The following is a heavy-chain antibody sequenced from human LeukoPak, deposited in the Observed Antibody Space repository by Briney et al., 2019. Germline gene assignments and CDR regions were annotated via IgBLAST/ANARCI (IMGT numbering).Heavy chain of an antibody. CDR3: ARYRSRSCGGDCYSSAFDI. J-gene: IGHJ3*02. CDR2: IQSNGRT. CDR1: GFTFSSNY. V-gene: IGHV3-53*01. Sequence: IPPGGSLSISCAASGFTFSSNYMTWVRRAPGKGLEFVSVIQSNGRTYYADSVKDRFTISRDDSKNTLYLQMNSLRAEDTAVYYCARYRSRSCGGDCYSSAFDIWGQGTMVTVSS. D-gene: IGHD2-21*02.